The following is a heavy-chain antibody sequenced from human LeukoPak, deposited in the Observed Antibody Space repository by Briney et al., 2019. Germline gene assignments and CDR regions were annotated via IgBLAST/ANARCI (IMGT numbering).Heavy chain of an antibody. V-gene: IGHV3-21*01. CDR2: ISSSSSYI. CDR3: AGHVSPLRYFDWLSPTNDI. D-gene: IGHD3-9*01. J-gene: IGHJ3*02. Sequence: GSLRLSCAASGFTFSSYSMNWVRQAPGKGLEWVSSISSSSSYIYYADSVKGRFTISRDNAKNSLYLQMNSLRAEDTAVYYCAGHVSPLRYFDWLSPTNDIWGQGTMVTVSS. CDR1: GFTFSSYS.